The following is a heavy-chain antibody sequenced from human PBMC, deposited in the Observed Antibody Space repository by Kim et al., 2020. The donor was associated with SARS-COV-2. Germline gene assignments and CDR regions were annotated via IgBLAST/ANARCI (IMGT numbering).Heavy chain of an antibody. D-gene: IGHD5-18*01. V-gene: IGHV3-11*04. CDR1: GFIFDDYY. CDR3: ARGGYTAPCIDF. J-gene: IGHJ4*02. Sequence: GGSLRLSCAASGFIFDDYYMNWVRQAPGKGLEWMSSISYTGGTIYYADSVKGRFTISRDNAKHSVYLQLSSLRAEDTGVYYCARGGYTAPCIDFWGQGTPVTVSA. CDR2: ISYTGGTI.